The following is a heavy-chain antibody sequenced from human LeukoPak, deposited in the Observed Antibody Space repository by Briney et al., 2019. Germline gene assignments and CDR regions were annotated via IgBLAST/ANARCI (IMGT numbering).Heavy chain of an antibody. J-gene: IGHJ4*02. V-gene: IGHV3-72*01. CDR2: TRNKANSYTT. Sequence: GGSLRLSCAASGFTFLNYWMTWVRQAPGKGLEWIGRTRNKANSYTTEYAASVKGRFTISRDDSKNSLYLQMNSLKTEDTAVYYCVRETYAGFEYWGQGTLVTVSS. CDR3: VRETYAGFEY. D-gene: IGHD3-16*01. CDR1: GFTFLNYW.